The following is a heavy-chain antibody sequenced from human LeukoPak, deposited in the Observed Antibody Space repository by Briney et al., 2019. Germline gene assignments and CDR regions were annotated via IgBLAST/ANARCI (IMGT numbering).Heavy chain of an antibody. CDR2: ISWDGGST. V-gene: IGHV3-43D*03. D-gene: IGHD4-17*01. Sequence: PGGSLRLSCAASGFTFDDYAMHWVRQAPGKGLEWVSLISWDGGSTYYADSVKGRFTISRDNAKNSLYLQMNSLRAEDTAVYYCAKDREYGDYSIIFGYWGQGTLVTVSS. CDR1: GFTFDDYA. J-gene: IGHJ4*02. CDR3: AKDREYGDYSIIFGY.